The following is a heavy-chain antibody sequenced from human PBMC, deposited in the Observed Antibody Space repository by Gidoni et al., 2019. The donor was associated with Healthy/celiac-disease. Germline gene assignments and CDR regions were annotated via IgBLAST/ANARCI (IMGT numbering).Heavy chain of an antibody. J-gene: IGHJ6*02. CDR3: ARDHRLAGVLGGYYYYGMDV. CDR1: GFTVSSNY. D-gene: IGHD6-19*01. CDR2: IYSGGST. Sequence: EVQLVETGGGLIQPGGSLRLSCAASGFTVSSNYISWVRQAPGKGLEWVSVIYSGGSTYYADSVKGRFTISRDNSKNTLYLQMNSLRAEDTAVYYCARDHRLAGVLGGYYYYGMDVWGQGTTVTVSS. V-gene: IGHV3-53*02.